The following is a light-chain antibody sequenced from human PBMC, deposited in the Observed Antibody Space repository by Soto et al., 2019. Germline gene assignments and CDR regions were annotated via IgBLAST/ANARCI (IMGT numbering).Light chain of an antibody. J-gene: IGKJ4*02. CDR3: QNYLTWPLA. Sequence: ELVLTQSPATLSVSPGESATLSCRASQGVGSTLAWYQQKPGRAPRLLIYDAYIRATGIPARFSGAGSGTEFTLTISRLQSDDFAVYYCQNYLTWPLAFGGGNRVEI. CDR2: DAY. CDR1: QGVGST. V-gene: IGKV3-15*01.